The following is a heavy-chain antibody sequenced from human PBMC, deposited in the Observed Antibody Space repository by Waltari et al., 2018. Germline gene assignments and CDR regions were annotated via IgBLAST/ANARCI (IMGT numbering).Heavy chain of an antibody. Sequence: VQSQVQLVQSGAEVKVSCKASGGTFSSYAISWVRQAPGQGLEWMGRIIPIFGTATYAQKFQDRVTITADKSTSTAYMELSSLRSEDTAVYYCARGPYSSSSGSDYWGQGTLVTVSS. CDR2: IIPIFGTA. D-gene: IGHD6-6*01. J-gene: IGHJ4*02. CDR3: ARGPYSSSSGSDY. V-gene: IGHV1-69*06. CDR1: GGTFSSYA.